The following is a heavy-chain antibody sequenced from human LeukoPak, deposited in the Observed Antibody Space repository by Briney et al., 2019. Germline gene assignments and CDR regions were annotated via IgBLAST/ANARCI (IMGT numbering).Heavy chain of an antibody. CDR3: ANADTEDFFDS. CDR1: GSSISSDYY. CDR2: IYHDETT. D-gene: IGHD2-8*01. V-gene: IGHV4-38-2*01. Sequence: PSETLSLTCAVSGSSISSDYYWGWVRQPPGKGLEWVGSIYHDETTYHNPSLKSRVTISLVTSKKQFSLMLASVTAADTAIYYCANADTEDFFDSWGQGILVTVSS. J-gene: IGHJ4*02.